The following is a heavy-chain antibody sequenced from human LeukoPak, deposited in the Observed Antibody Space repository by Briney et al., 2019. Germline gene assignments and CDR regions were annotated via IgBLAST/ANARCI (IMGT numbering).Heavy chain of an antibody. CDR1: GYTFLSYD. CDR2: ISTYNGNT. J-gene: IGHJ4*02. CDR3: ARDRVVGVRLYYFDY. V-gene: IGHV1-18*01. D-gene: IGHD1-26*01. Sequence: ASVKVSCKASGYTFLSYDITWVRQAPGQGLEWMGWISTYNGNTDYAQKLQGRVTMTTDTSTSTAFMELRSLRSDDTAVYYCARDRVVGVRLYYFDYWSQGTLVTVSS.